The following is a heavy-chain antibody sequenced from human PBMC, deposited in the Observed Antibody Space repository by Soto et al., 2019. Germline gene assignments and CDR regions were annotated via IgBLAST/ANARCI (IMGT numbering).Heavy chain of an antibody. J-gene: IGHJ5*02. V-gene: IGHV3-48*01. CDR2: ISNSSSAK. D-gene: IGHD4-17*01. CDR1: GFTFSSHW. CDR3: ARAYGDYVMWFDP. Sequence: GGSLRLSCAASGFTFSSHWITWVRQAPGKGLEWVSYISNSSSAKYYVDSVKGRFTISRDNAKNSLYLQMNSLRAEDTAVYYCARAYGDYVMWFDPWGQGTLVTVSS.